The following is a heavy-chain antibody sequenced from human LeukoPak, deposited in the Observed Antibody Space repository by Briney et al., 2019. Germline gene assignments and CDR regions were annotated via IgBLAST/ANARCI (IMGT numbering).Heavy chain of an antibody. CDR1: GFTFSSYG. J-gene: IGHJ2*01. V-gene: IGHV3-30*18. CDR2: ISYDGSNK. CDR3: AKEPYTYGSNWYFDL. Sequence: PGRSLRLSCAASGFTFSSYGMRWVRQAPGKGLEWVAVISYDGSNKYYVDSVKGRVTISRDNSKNTLYLQMNSLRAEDTAVYYCAKEPYTYGSNWYFDLWGRGTLVTVSS. D-gene: IGHD5-18*01.